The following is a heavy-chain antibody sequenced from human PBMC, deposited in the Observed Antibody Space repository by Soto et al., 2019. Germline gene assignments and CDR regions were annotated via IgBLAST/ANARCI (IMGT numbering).Heavy chain of an antibody. CDR3: GRDPLYSRSWYPPGNYYYNMGV. D-gene: IGHD6-13*01. V-gene: IGHV3-33*01. CDR2: IWYDGSNK. Sequence: PGGSLRLSCAASGFTFSSYGMHWVRQAPGKGLEWVAVIWYDGSNKYYADSVKGRFTISRDNSKNTLYLQMNSLRAEDTAVYYWGRDPLYSRSWYPPGNYYYNMGVGGKGPTVTVSS. J-gene: IGHJ6*04. CDR1: GFTFSSYG.